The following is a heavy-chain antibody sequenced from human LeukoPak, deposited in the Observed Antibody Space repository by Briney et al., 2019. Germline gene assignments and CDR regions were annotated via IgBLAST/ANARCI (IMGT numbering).Heavy chain of an antibody. Sequence: ASVTVSCKASGYTFTDHYMHWLRQTPGRGLEWMGWINPTNGIAVYGQAFQGRVTMTRDTSISTVYMELTNLRSDDTGVYYCAKEGYSNGPDPWGPGSLVTVSS. CDR2: INPTNGIA. CDR1: GYTFTDHY. CDR3: AKEGYSNGPDP. V-gene: IGHV1-2*02. J-gene: IGHJ5*02. D-gene: IGHD5-12*01.